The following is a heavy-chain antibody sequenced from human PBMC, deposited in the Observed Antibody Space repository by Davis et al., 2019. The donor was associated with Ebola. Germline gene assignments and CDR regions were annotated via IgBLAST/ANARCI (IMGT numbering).Heavy chain of an antibody. J-gene: IGHJ5*02. CDR3: ARDHYDFWSGYYTDNWFDP. D-gene: IGHD3-3*01. Sequence: SETLSLTCTVSGGSISSSSYYWGWIRQPPGKGLEWIGSIYYSGSTYYNPSLKSRVTISLDTSKNQFSLKLSSVTAADTAVYYCARDHYDFWSGYYTDNWFDPWGQGTLVTVSS. CDR1: GGSISSSSYY. CDR2: IYYSGST. V-gene: IGHV4-39*07.